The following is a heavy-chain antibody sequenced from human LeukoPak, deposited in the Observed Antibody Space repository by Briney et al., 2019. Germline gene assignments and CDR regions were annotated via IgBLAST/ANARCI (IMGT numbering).Heavy chain of an antibody. Sequence: GASVKVSCKASGYTFTSYYMHWVRQAPGQGLEWMGIINPSGGSTSYAQKFQGRVTMTRDMSTSTVYMELSSLRSEDTAVYYCASRPISGGGYEINYYYHYMDVWGKGTTVTVSS. D-gene: IGHD5-24*01. V-gene: IGHV1-46*01. CDR2: INPSGGST. CDR1: GYTFTSYY. J-gene: IGHJ6*03. CDR3: ASRPISGGGYEINYYYHYMDV.